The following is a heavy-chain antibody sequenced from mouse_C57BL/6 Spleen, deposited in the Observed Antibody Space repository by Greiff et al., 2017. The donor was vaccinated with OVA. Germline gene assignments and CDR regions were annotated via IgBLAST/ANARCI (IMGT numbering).Heavy chain of an antibody. CDR3: ARDWDRYFDV. Sequence: EVMLVESGGDLVKPGGSLKLSCAASGFTFSSYGMSWVRQTPDKRLEWVATISSGGSYTYYPDSVKGRFTISRDNAKNTLYLQMSSLKSEDTAMYYCARDWDRYFDVWGTGTTVTVSS. V-gene: IGHV5-6*01. CDR1: GFTFSSYG. D-gene: IGHD4-1*01. CDR2: ISSGGSYT. J-gene: IGHJ1*03.